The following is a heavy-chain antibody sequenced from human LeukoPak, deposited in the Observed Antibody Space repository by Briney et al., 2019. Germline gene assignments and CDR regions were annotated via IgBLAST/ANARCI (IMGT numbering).Heavy chain of an antibody. CDR3: ASAAAAGFDY. D-gene: IGHD6-13*01. V-gene: IGHV3-21*04. CDR2: INYSGTNM. J-gene: IGHJ4*02. Sequence: GGSLRLSCAASGFTFSSYSMNWVRQAPGKGLEWVSSINYSGTNMYYADSVKGRFTISRDNAKNSLFLQMNSLRPEDTAVYYCASAAAAGFDYWGQGTLVTVSS. CDR1: GFTFSSYS.